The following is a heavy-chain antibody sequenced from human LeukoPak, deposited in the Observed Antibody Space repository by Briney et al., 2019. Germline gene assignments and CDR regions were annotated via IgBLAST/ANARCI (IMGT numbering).Heavy chain of an antibody. V-gene: IGHV4-59*08. J-gene: IGHJ5*02. Sequence: SETLSLTCTVSGGSIGSYYWSWIRQPPGKGLEWIGYIYYSGSTNYNPSLKSRVTISVDTSKNQFSLKLSSVTAADTAVYYCARQGSIAAAANWFDPWGQGTLVTVSS. D-gene: IGHD6-13*01. CDR3: ARQGSIAAAANWFDP. CDR1: GGSIGSYY. CDR2: IYYSGST.